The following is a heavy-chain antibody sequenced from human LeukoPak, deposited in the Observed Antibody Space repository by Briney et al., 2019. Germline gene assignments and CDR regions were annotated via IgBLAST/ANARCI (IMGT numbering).Heavy chain of an antibody. Sequence: GSLRLSCAASGFTFSSYAMSWVRQAPGKGLEWIGYIYYSGSTNYNPSLKSRVTISVDTSKNQFSLKLSSVTAADTAVYYCARVWGYDILTGYYYYYYGMDVWGQGTTVTVSS. CDR2: IYYSGST. CDR1: GFTFSSYA. D-gene: IGHD3-9*01. CDR3: ARVWGYDILTGYYYYYYGMDV. J-gene: IGHJ6*02. V-gene: IGHV4-59*01.